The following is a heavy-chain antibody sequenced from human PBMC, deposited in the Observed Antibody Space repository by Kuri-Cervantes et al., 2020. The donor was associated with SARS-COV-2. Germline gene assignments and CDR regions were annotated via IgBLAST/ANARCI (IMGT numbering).Heavy chain of an antibody. Sequence: GESLKISCAASGFTFTSYGFHWVRQAPGKGLEWVAIISYDGNNDYYADSVKGRFTISRDNSKNTLYLQMNSLRAEDTAVYYCARVLRGYSGYELFDYWGQGTLVTVSS. CDR2: ISYDGNND. CDR1: GFTFTSYG. V-gene: IGHV3-30*03. J-gene: IGHJ4*02. CDR3: ARVLRGYSGYELFDY. D-gene: IGHD5-12*01.